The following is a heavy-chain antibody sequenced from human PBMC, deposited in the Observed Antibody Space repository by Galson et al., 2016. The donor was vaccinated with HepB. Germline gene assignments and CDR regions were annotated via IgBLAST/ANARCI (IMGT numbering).Heavy chain of an antibody. J-gene: IGHJ6*02. D-gene: IGHD1-1*01. CDR1: GFIFSNYA. V-gene: IGHV3-23*01. CDR3: AKSGPGGWYRNYYGLNV. Sequence: SLRLSCAASGFIFSNYALTWVRQTPGKGLEWVSSITGSGSRTYYAVSVEGRYTISRDNSKNTVYLTMNSLRAEDTAVYYCAKSGPGGWYRNYYGLNVWGQGTTVAV. CDR2: ITGSGSRT.